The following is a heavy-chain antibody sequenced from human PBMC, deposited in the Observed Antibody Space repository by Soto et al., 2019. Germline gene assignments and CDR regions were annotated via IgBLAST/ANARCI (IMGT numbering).Heavy chain of an antibody. CDR2: IIPIFGTA. J-gene: IGHJ1*01. CDR1: GGTFSSYA. Sequence: QVQLVQSGAEVKKPGSSVKVSCKASGGTFSSYAISWVRQAPGQGLEWMGGIIPIFGTANYAQKFQGRVTITADESTSTAYMELSSLRSEDTAVYYCARVYCSGGSCYLGYFKHWGQGTLVTVSS. V-gene: IGHV1-69*12. CDR3: ARVYCSGGSCYLGYFKH. D-gene: IGHD2-15*01.